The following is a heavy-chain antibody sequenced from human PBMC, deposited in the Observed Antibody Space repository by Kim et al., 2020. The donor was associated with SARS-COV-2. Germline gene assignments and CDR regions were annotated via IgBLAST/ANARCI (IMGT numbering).Heavy chain of an antibody. V-gene: IGHV3-21*01. D-gene: IGHD6-13*01. CDR2: ISSSSSYI. J-gene: IGHJ4*02. Sequence: GGSLRLSCAASGFTFSSYSMNWVRQAPGKGLEWVSSISSSSSYIYYADSVKGRFTISRDNAKNSLYLQMNSLRAEDTAVYYCARVIAAAGTDYWGQGTLVTVSS. CDR1: GFTFSSYS. CDR3: ARVIAAAGTDY.